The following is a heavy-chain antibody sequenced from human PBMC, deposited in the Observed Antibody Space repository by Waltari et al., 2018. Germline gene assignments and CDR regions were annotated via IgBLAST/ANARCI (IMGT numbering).Heavy chain of an antibody. V-gene: IGHV4-34*01. D-gene: IGHD5-18*01. CDR3: ARGSRSGYSYGSIYSSGWYFDY. CDR1: GGSFSGYY. J-gene: IGHJ4*02. Sequence: QVQLQQWGAGLLKPSETLSLTCAVYGGSFSGYYWSWIRQPPGKGLEWIGEINHSGSTNYNPSLKSRVTISVDTSKNQFSLKLSSVTAADTAVYYCARGSRSGYSYGSIYSSGWYFDYWGQGTLVTVSS. CDR2: INHSGST.